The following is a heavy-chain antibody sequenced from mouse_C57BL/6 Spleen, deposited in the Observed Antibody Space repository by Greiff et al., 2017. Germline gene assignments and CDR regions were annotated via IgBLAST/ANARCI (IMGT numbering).Heavy chain of an antibody. CDR1: GFTFSSYA. CDR2: ISDGGSYT. D-gene: IGHD1-1*01. V-gene: IGHV5-4*01. CDR3: ASDYYGMSYWFAY. J-gene: IGHJ3*01. Sequence: EVHLVESGGGLVKPGGSLKLSCAASGFTFSSYAMSWVRQTPEKRLEWVATISDGGSYTYYPDNVKGRFTISRDNAKNNLYLQMSHLKSEDTAMYYCASDYYGMSYWFAYWGQGTLVTVSA.